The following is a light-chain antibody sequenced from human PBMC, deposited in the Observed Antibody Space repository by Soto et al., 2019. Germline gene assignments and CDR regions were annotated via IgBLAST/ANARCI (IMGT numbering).Light chain of an antibody. V-gene: IGLV2-14*01. CDR2: DVS. CDR1: SSDVGGYNY. Sequence: QPASVSGSPGQSITISCTGTSSDVGGYNYVSWYQQHPGKAPKLMIYDVSNRPSGVSNRFSGSKSGNTASLTISGLQAEDEADYYCSSYTSSSTFVVFGGGTKLTVL. CDR3: SSYTSSSTFVV. J-gene: IGLJ2*01.